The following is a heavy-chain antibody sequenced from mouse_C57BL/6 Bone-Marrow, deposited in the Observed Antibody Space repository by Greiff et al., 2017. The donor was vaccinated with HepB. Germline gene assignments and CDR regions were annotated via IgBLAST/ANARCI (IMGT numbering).Heavy chain of an antibody. Sequence: EVKLQESGAELVRPGASVKLSCTASGFNIKDDYMHWVKQRPEQGLEWIGWIDPENGDTEYASKFQGKATITADTSSNTAYLQLSSLTSEDTAVYYCTTVVAKVDYWGQGTTLTVSS. CDR1: GFNIKDDY. D-gene: IGHD1-1*01. J-gene: IGHJ2*01. CDR3: TTVVAKVDY. V-gene: IGHV14-4*01. CDR2: IDPENGDT.